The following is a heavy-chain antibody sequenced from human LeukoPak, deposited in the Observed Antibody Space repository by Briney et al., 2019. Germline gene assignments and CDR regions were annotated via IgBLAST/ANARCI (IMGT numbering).Heavy chain of an antibody. J-gene: IGHJ4*02. V-gene: IGHV3-20*04. Sequence: GGSLRLSCAASGFTFDDYGMSWVRHAPGKGLEWVSGINWNGGSTGYADSVKGRFTISRDNAKNSLYLQMNSLRAEDTALYYCAGRTPSVGASITFYFDYWGQGTLVTVSS. D-gene: IGHD1-26*01. CDR3: AGRTPSVGASITFYFDY. CDR2: INWNGGST. CDR1: GFTFDDYG.